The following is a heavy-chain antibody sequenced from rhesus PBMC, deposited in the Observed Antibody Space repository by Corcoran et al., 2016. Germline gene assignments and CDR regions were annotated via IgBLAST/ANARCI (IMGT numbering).Heavy chain of an antibody. CDR1: GYSISSGYY. CDR2: IYGSGGSN. J-gene: IGHJ2*01. V-gene: IGHV4S14*01. CDR3: ARVGSSWSEWDTVGTEWYFDL. D-gene: IGHD5-42*01. Sequence: QVQLQESGPGLVKPSETLSLTCAVSGYSISSGYYWGWLRQPPGKGLEWIGSIYGSGGSNYLNPTLKSRVTLSVATSKNQVSLRLSSVTAADTAVYYCARVGSSWSEWDTVGTEWYFDLWGPGTPITISS.